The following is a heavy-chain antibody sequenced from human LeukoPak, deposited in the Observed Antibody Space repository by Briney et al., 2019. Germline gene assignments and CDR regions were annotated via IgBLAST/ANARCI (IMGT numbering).Heavy chain of an antibody. CDR3: AKASGIAAAGTKLFDY. Sequence: GGSLRLSCAASGFTFSSYAMSWVRQAPGKGLERVSAISGSGGSTYYADSVKGRFTISRDNSKNTLYLQMNSLRAEDTAVYYCAKASGIAAAGTKLFDYWGQGTLVTVSS. J-gene: IGHJ4*02. CDR1: GFTFSSYA. D-gene: IGHD6-13*01. CDR2: ISGSGGST. V-gene: IGHV3-23*01.